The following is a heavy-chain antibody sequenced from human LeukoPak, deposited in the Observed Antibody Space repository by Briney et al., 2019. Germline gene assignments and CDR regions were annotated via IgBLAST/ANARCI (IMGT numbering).Heavy chain of an antibody. CDR2: INHSGST. CDR3: ARGHRRITTFGVGLFDY. CDR1: GGSFSGYY. J-gene: IGHJ4*02. Sequence: PSETLSLTCAVYGGSFSGYYWSWIRQPPGKGLEWIGEINHSGSTNYNPSLESRVTISVDTSKNQFSLKLSSVTAADTAVYYCARGHRRITTFGVGLFDYWGQGTLVTVSS. D-gene: IGHD3-3*01. V-gene: IGHV4-34*01.